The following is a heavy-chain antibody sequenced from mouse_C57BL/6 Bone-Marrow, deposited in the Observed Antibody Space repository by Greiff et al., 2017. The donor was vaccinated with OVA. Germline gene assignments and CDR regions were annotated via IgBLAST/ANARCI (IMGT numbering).Heavy chain of an antibody. CDR2: INSDGGST. V-gene: IGHV5-2*01. J-gene: IGHJ4*01. D-gene: IGHD1-1*01. CDR1: EYEFPSHD. CDR3: ANYYGSSSPYYAMDY. Sequence: EVKLVESGGGLVQPGESLKLSCESNEYEFPSHDMSWVRKTPEKRLELVAAINSDGGSTYYPDTMERRFIISRDNTKKTLYLQMSSLRSEDTALDYCANYYGSSSPYYAMDYWGQGTSVTVSS.